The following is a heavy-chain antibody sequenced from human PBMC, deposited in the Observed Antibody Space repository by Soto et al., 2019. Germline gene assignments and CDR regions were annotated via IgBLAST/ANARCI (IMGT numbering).Heavy chain of an antibody. CDR1: GGSISSGGYS. Sequence: SETLSLTCAVSGGSISSGGYSWSWIRQPPGKGLEWIGYMYHSGSTYYNPSLKSRVTISVDTSKNQFSLKLSSVTAADTAVYYCARVGSPYSSGSLGNWGQGTLVTVSS. J-gene: IGHJ4*02. V-gene: IGHV4-30-2*01. D-gene: IGHD6-19*01. CDR2: MYHSGST. CDR3: ARVGSPYSSGSLGN.